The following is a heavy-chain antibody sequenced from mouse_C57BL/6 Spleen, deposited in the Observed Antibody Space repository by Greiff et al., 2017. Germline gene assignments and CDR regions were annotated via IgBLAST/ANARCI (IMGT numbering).Heavy chain of an antibody. V-gene: IGHV1-54*01. CDR1: GYAFTNYL. D-gene: IGHD1-1*01. CDR2: INPGSGGT. J-gene: IGHJ2*01. Sequence: QVQLKESGAELVRPGTSVKVSCKASGYAFTNYLIEWVKQRPGQGLEWIGVINPGSGGTHYNEKFKGKGTLTADKSSSTAYMQLSSLTSEDSAVYFCARGDYGNDYWGQGTTLTVSS. CDR3: ARGDYGNDY.